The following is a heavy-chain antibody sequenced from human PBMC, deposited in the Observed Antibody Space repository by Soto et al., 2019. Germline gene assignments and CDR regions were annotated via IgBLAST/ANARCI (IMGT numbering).Heavy chain of an antibody. CDR3: ARHFYGTEVGSCSSTRCPAPGYFEQ. CDR1: GCTFTSCY. CDR2: MNPSGGST. D-gene: IGHD2-2*01. Sequence: XPVEASCRASGCTFTSCYMPVVRDAPGQGLECMGIMNPSGGSTSYAQKFQGRVTMTMDTSTSTVYMELSSLRSEDTAVYSCARHFYGTEVGSCSSTRCPAPGYFEQWGQATLVTLSA. V-gene: IGHV1-46*01. J-gene: IGHJ4*02.